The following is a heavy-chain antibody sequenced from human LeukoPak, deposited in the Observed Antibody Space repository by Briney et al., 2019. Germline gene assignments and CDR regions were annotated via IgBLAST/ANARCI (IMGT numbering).Heavy chain of an antibody. CDR3: ARDRDSSGYHEFDY. Sequence: GGSLRLSCAASGFTFSSYEMNWVRQAPGKGLEWVSYISSSGSTIYYADSVKGRFTISRDNAKNSLYLQMNSLRAEDTAVYYCARDRDSSGYHEFDYWGQGTLVTVSS. V-gene: IGHV3-48*03. D-gene: IGHD3-22*01. CDR2: ISSSGSTI. J-gene: IGHJ4*02. CDR1: GFTFSSYE.